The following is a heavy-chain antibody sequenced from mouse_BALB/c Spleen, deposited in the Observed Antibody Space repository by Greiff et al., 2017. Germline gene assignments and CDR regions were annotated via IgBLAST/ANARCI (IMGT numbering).Heavy chain of an antibody. J-gene: IGHJ2*01. V-gene: IGHV5-6-5*01. CDR1: GFTFSSYA. Sequence: EVKLMESGGGLVKPGGSLKLSCAASGFTFSSYAMSWVRQTPEKRLEWVASISSGGSTYYPDSVKGRFTISRDNARNILYLQMSSLRSEDTAMYYCATRRSSYVFDYWGQGTTLTVSS. CDR2: ISSGGST. D-gene: IGHD1-1*01. CDR3: ATRRSSYVFDY.